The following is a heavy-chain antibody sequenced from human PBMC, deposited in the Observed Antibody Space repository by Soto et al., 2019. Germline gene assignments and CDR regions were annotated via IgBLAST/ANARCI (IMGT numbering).Heavy chain of an antibody. D-gene: IGHD3-10*01. J-gene: IGHJ6*02. CDR2: ISYDGSNK. Sequence: QVQLVESGGGVVQPGRSLRLSCAASGFTFSSYAMHWVRQAPGKGLEWVAVISYDGSNKYYADSVKGRFTISRDNSKNPXSLQMNSLSAEDTAVYYCARPNGDYGSDPYYYGMDVWGQGTTVTVSS. CDR1: GFTFSSYA. V-gene: IGHV3-30-3*01. CDR3: ARPNGDYGSDPYYYGMDV.